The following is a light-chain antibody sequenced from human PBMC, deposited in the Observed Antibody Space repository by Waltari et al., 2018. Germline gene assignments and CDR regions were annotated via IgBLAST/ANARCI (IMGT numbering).Light chain of an antibody. Sequence: IQMPQSPSTLSASVGDRVTITCRASQSISNWLAWYQQKPGKAPKLLIYKASTLESGVPSRFSGSGSGTEFTLTISSLQADDFATYYCQQYNSYSLLTFGGGTKVEIK. CDR3: QQYNSYSLLT. CDR2: KAS. J-gene: IGKJ4*01. CDR1: QSISNW. V-gene: IGKV1-5*03.